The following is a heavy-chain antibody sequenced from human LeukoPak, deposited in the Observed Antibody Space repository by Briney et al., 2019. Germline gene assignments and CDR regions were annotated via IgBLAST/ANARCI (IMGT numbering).Heavy chain of an antibody. CDR1: GGSFSGYY. Sequence: SETLSLTCAVYGGSFSGYYWSWIRQPPGKGLEWIGEINHSGSTNYNPSLKSRVTISVDTSKNQFSLKLSSVIAADTAVYYCARESRHDAFDIWGQGTMVTVSS. CDR2: INHSGST. V-gene: IGHV4-34*01. J-gene: IGHJ3*02. CDR3: ARESRHDAFDI.